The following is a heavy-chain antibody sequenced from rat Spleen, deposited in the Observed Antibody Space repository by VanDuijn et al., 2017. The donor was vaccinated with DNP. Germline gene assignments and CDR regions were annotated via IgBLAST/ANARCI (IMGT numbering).Heavy chain of an antibody. V-gene: IGHV5-31*01. Sequence: EVQLVESGGDLVQPGRSLKLSCVASGFTFNNYWMTWIRQVPGKGLEWFASITSSGSDTYYPDSVKGRFTISRDNARNTLYLQMDSLRSEDTATYYCVRWNSGHFDYWGQGVMVPVSS. J-gene: IGHJ2*01. CDR2: ITSSGSDT. D-gene: IGHD4-3*01. CDR1: GFTFNNYW. CDR3: VRWNSGHFDY.